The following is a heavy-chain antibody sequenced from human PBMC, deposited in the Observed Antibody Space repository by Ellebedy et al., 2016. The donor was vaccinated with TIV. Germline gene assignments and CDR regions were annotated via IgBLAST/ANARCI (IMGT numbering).Heavy chain of an antibody. J-gene: IGHJ3*02. CDR2: ASWNSGTV. CDR1: GFTFDDYA. Sequence: GGSLRLXCAASGFTFDDYAMHWVRQAPGKGLEWVSGASWNSGTVAYGDSVKGRFTISRDNAKNSLYLQMNSLRDEDTALYYCAKDRPGRQQSRSYSFDIWGQGTMVTVSS. D-gene: IGHD2-2*02. CDR3: AKDRPGRQQSRSYSFDI. V-gene: IGHV3-9*01.